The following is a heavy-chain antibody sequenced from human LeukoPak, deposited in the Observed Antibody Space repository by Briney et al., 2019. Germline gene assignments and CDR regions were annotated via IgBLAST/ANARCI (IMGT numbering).Heavy chain of an antibody. J-gene: IGHJ5*02. CDR1: GGSISSGGYS. CDR2: IYHSGST. Sequence: SETLSLTCAVSGGSISSGGYSWSWIRQPPGKGLEWIGYIYHSGSTYYNPSLKSRVTISVDRSKNQFSLKLSSVTAADTAVYYCARGSPMRHNWFDPWGQGTLVTVSS. D-gene: IGHD2-2*01. CDR3: ARGSPMRHNWFDP. V-gene: IGHV4-30-2*01.